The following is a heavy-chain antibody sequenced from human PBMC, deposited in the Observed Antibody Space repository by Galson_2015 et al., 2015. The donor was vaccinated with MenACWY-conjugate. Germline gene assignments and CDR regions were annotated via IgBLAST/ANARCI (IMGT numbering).Heavy chain of an antibody. D-gene: IGHD3-10*01. CDR2: ISWDGGST. J-gene: IGHJ4*02. CDR3: AKDYGSGTRIDYFDY. Sequence: SLRLSCAASGFTFDDYTMHWVRQAPGKGLEWVSLISWDGGSTYYADSVKGRFTISRDNSKNSLYLQMNSLRTEDTALYYCAKDYGSGTRIDYFDYWGQGTLVTVSS. V-gene: IGHV3-43*01. CDR1: GFTFDDYT.